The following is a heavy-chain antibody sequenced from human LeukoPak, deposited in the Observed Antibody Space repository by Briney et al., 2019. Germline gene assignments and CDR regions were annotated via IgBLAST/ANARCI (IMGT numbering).Heavy chain of an antibody. J-gene: IGHJ4*02. CDR3: ARDPCANGVCYFDF. Sequence: ASVKVSCKASGYTFTNYGISWVRQAPGQGLEWMGWISAYNGNTNYAQKLQGRVTMTTDTSTSSAYMELRSLRSDDTAVYYCARDPCANGVCYFDFWGQGTLVTVSS. CDR2: ISAYNGNT. V-gene: IGHV1-18*01. CDR1: GYTFTNYG. D-gene: IGHD2-8*01.